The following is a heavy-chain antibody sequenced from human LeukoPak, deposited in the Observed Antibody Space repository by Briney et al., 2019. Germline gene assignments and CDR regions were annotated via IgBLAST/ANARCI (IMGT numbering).Heavy chain of an antibody. V-gene: IGHV5-51*01. D-gene: IGHD3-22*01. CDR2: IYPDDSDT. Sequence: GESLKISCEASGYTFTNYWIGWVRQMPGKGLEWIGIIYPDDSDTKYSPSFQGQVTISADKSISTAYLQWSSLKAADTAMYYCARSRDSSGYYYLIWGQGTLVTVSS. CDR3: ARSRDSSGYYYLI. CDR1: GYTFTNYW. J-gene: IGHJ4*02.